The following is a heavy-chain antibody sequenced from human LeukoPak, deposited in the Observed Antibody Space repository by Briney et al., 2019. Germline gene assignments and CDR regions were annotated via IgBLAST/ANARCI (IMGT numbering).Heavy chain of an antibody. CDR2: INPSGGST. CDR3: ARLLDYYDTTGFYLGGTQGWFDP. Sequence: ASVKVSCKASGYTFTNYFMHWVRQAPGLGLEWMGVINPSGGSTTYAQTFQGRVTMTSDTSTSTLYMELSGQRFEDTAVYYCARLLDYYDTTGFYLGGTQGWFDPWGQGTLVTVSS. CDR1: GYTFTNYF. D-gene: IGHD3-22*01. V-gene: IGHV1-46*01. J-gene: IGHJ5*02.